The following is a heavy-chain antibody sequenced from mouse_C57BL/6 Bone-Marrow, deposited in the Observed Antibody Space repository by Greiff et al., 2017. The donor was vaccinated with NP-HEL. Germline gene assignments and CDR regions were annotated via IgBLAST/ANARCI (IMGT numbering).Heavy chain of an antibody. D-gene: IGHD2-4*01. Sequence: QVQLQQSGSELRSPGSSVKLSCKDFDSEVFPIAYMSWVRQKPGHGFEWIGGILPSIGRTIYGEKFEDKATLDADTLSNTAYLELNSLTSEDSAIYYGARRSYYDYVTFAYWGQGTLVTVSA. J-gene: IGHJ3*01. CDR3: ARRSYYDYVTFAY. V-gene: IGHV15-2*01. CDR1: DSEVFPIAY. CDR2: ILPSIGRT.